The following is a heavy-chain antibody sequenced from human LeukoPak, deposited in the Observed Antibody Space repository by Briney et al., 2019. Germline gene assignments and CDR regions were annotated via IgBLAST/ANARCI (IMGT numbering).Heavy chain of an antibody. CDR1: GYTFTSYA. D-gene: IGHD2-15*01. CDR2: FYAGNDNT. CDR3: ARDLGYCTGGTCYPNWFDP. V-gene: IGHV1-3*01. J-gene: IGHJ5*02. Sequence: GASVKVSCKASGYTFTSYAMHWVRQAPGQRLEWLGWFYAGNDNTKYSQKFQGRVTITRDTSASTAYMELSSLRSEDTAVYYCARDLGYCTGGTCYPNWFDPWGQGTLVTVSS.